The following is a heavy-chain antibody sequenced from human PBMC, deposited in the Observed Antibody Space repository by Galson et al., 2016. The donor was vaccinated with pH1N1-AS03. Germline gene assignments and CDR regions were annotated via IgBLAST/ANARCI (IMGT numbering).Heavy chain of an antibody. V-gene: IGHV2-70*01. CDR2: IDWADDK. CDR1: GFSLTTSGEG. Sequence: PALVKPTQTLTLACTFSGFSLTTSGEGVGWIRQPPGKALEWLALIDWADDKYYSTSLKTRLTISKDTSKNQVVLTMTNMDPVDTAMYYCARYFYGDYSNWFDPWGQGTLVTVSS. CDR3: ARYFYGDYSNWFDP. J-gene: IGHJ5*02. D-gene: IGHD4-17*01.